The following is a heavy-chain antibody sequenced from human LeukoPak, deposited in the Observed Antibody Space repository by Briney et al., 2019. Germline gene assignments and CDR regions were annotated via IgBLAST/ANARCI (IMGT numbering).Heavy chain of an antibody. V-gene: IGHV1-2*06. CDR3: ARDYCSSTSRLFDY. CDR1: GYTLTDYY. CDR2: INPNSGGT. J-gene: IGHJ4*02. Sequence: ASVKVSCKASGYTLTDYYMHWVRQAPGQGLEWMGRINPNSGGTNYAQKFQGRVTMTRDTSISTAYMDLSRLRSDDTAVYYCARDYCSSTSRLFDYWGQGTLVTVSS. D-gene: IGHD2-2*01.